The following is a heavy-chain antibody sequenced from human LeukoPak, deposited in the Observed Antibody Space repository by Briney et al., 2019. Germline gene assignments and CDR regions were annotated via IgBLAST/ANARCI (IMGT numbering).Heavy chain of an antibody. CDR2: ISSSSSTI. Sequence: GGSLRLSCAGSGFTFSSYSMNWVRQAPGKGLEWVSYISSSSSTIYYADSVKGRFTISRDNAKNSLYLQMNSLRVEDTAVYYCARCYISADWFDPWGQGTLVTVSS. CDR1: GFTFSSYS. V-gene: IGHV3-48*01. D-gene: IGHD2-21*01. CDR3: ARCYISADWFDP. J-gene: IGHJ5*02.